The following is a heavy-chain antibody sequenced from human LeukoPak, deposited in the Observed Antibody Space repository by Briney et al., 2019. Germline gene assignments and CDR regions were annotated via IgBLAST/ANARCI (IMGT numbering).Heavy chain of an antibody. Sequence: GGSLRLSCAASGFTVSSSYMSWVRQAPGKGLEWVSVIYSGGSTYYADSVKGRFTISRDNSKNTLYLQMNSLRAEDTAVYYCARDSSLRGHSSSWSDYWGQGILATVSS. CDR2: IYSGGST. CDR3: ARDSSLRGHSSSWSDY. V-gene: IGHV3-53*01. J-gene: IGHJ4*02. D-gene: IGHD6-13*01. CDR1: GFTVSSSY.